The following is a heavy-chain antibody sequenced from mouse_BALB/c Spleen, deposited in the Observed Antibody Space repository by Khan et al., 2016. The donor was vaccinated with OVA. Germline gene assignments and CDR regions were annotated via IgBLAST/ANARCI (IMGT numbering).Heavy chain of an antibody. Sequence: EVQLQESGAELVKSWPTVTLSCTASGLNITDTYMHWLKQWPEQGLEWIGRIDPPTGNTKYDPKFQGKATITADTSSNTAYLQLNSLTSEDTAVYYCARRVGKWGQGTTLTVSA. CDR1: GLNITDTY. J-gene: IGHJ2*01. V-gene: IGHV14-3*02. CDR3: ARRVGK. CDR2: IDPPTGNT.